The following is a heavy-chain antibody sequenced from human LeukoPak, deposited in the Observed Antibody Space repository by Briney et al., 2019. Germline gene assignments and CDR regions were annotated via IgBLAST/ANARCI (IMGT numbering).Heavy chain of an antibody. Sequence: SETLSLTCAVYGGSFSGYYWSWIRQPPGKGLEWIGEINHSGSTNYNPSLKSRVTISLDTSENQFSLKLISVTAADTAVYYCARGRYYFDYWGQGTLVTVSS. CDR2: INHSGST. V-gene: IGHV4-34*01. J-gene: IGHJ4*02. CDR3: ARGRYYFDY. CDR1: GGSFSGYY.